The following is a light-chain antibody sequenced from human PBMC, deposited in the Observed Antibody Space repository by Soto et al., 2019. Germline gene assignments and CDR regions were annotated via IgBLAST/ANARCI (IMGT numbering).Light chain of an antibody. CDR1: QSVSSN. CDR3: QQYNNWPPG. V-gene: IGKV3-15*01. Sequence: EILMTQSPATVSVSPGERATLSCRASQSVSSNLAWYQQKPGQAPRLLIYGASTRATGIPARFSGSGSGTEFTLTISSLQSEDFAVYYCQQYNNWPPGFGQGTKVEIK. J-gene: IGKJ1*01. CDR2: GAS.